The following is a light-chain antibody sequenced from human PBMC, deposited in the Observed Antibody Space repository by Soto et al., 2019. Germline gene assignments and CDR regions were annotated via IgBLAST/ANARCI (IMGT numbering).Light chain of an antibody. CDR1: QRMSGF. CDR3: QHYSSNSGT. Sequence: DILMTQSPSTLSASVGDRVTITCRASQRMSGFLAWYQQKPGKAPQLLISDASSLESGVPSRFSGGGSGTAFTLTISSLQPEDFATYYCQHYSSNSGTFGPGTKVDIK. J-gene: IGKJ1*01. CDR2: DAS. V-gene: IGKV1-5*01.